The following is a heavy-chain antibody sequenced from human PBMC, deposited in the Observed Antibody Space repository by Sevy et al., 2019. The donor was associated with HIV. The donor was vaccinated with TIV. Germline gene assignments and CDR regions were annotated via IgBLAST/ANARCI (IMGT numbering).Heavy chain of an antibody. CDR2: ISSSGGTI. CDR1: GFTFTDYY. J-gene: IGHJ2*01. V-gene: IGHV3-11*01. CDR3: ATVSDGWYSLYFDL. D-gene: IGHD2-15*01. Sequence: GGSLRLSCAASGFTFTDYYMSWIRQAPGKGLEWVSHISSSGGTIYYADSVTGRFTISRDNAKNSLYLQMNSLRAEDTAVYYCATVSDGWYSLYFDLWGRGTLVTVSS.